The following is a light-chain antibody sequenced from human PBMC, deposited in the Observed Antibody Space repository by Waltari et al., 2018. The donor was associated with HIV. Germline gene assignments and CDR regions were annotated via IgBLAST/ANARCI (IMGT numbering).Light chain of an antibody. Sequence: DIQMTQSPSSLSASVGASVTITCQASQDISNYLKWYQQKPGKAPKLLIYDASNLETGVPSRFSGSGSGTDFTFTISSLQPEDIATYYCQQYDNLPYTFGQGTKLEIK. J-gene: IGKJ2*01. CDR3: QQYDNLPYT. V-gene: IGKV1-33*01. CDR2: DAS. CDR1: QDISNY.